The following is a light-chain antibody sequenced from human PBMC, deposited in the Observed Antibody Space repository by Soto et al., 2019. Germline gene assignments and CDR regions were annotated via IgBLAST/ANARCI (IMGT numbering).Light chain of an antibody. CDR1: QSVSSN. Sequence: EIVMTQSPVTMSVSPGERVTLYCSASQSVSSNLAWYQQKPGQAPSLLIYGAFTRATGIPARFSGTGSGTEFTLTISSLQSEDFALYYCQQYNDWPLTFGQGTKVDI. CDR2: GAF. J-gene: IGKJ1*01. V-gene: IGKV3-15*01. CDR3: QQYNDWPLT.